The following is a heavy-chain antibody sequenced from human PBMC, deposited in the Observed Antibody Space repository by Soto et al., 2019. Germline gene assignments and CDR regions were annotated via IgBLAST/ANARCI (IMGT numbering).Heavy chain of an antibody. CDR3: AKDQTMIVVAPDY. Sequence: RQAPGKGLEWVAVISYDGSNKYYADSVKGRFTISRDNSKNTLYLQMNSLRAEDTAVYYCAKDQTMIVVAPDYWGQGTLVTVSS. CDR2: ISYDGSNK. J-gene: IGHJ4*02. V-gene: IGHV3-30*18. D-gene: IGHD3-22*01.